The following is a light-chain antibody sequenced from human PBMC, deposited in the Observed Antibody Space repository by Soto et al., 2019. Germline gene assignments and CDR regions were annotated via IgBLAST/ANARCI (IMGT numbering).Light chain of an antibody. CDR1: QSISSW. Sequence: DLQMTQSPCTLSAAVGDRVTITCRASQSISSWLAWYQQKPGKAPKLLIYDASSLESGVPSRFSGSGSGTAFTLTISSLQPDDFATYYCQQYNSYSRTFGQGTKVDIK. CDR3: QQYNSYSRT. CDR2: DAS. J-gene: IGKJ1*01. V-gene: IGKV1-5*01.